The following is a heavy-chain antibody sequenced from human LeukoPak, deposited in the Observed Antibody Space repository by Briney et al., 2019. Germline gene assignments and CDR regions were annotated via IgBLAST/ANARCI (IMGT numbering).Heavy chain of an antibody. J-gene: IGHJ4*02. Sequence: GGSLRLSCAASGFTFSSYAMHWVRQAPGKGLEWVAVISYDGSSKYYADSVKGRFTISRDNSKNTLYLQMNSLRAEDTAVYYCARTGAADVLRYFDWLLFIDYWGQGTLVTVSS. CDR1: GFTFSSYA. D-gene: IGHD3-9*01. CDR3: ARTGAADVLRYFDWLLFIDY. V-gene: IGHV3-30-3*01. CDR2: ISYDGSSK.